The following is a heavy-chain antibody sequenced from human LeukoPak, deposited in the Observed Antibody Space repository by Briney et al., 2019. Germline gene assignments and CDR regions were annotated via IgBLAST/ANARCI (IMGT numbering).Heavy chain of an antibody. CDR1: GFTFSSYG. CDR3: AKPRPFEVATTYFDY. Sequence: GRSLRLSCAASGFTFSSYGMHWVRQAPGKGLEWVAVISYDGGNKYCADSVKGRFTISRDNSKNTLYLQMNSLRAEDTAVYYCAKPRPFEVATTYFDYWGQGTLVTVSS. J-gene: IGHJ4*02. D-gene: IGHD5-12*01. CDR2: ISYDGGNK. V-gene: IGHV3-30*18.